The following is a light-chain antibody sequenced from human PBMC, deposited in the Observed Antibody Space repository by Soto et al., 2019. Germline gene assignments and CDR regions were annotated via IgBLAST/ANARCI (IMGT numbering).Light chain of an antibody. CDR1: SSDVGGYNY. V-gene: IGLV2-14*01. CDR3: SSYTSSSTVV. J-gene: IGLJ2*01. CDR2: DVS. Sequence: QSALTQPASVSGSPGQSITISCTGTSSDVGGYNYVSWYQQHPGKAPKLMIYDVSNRPSGVSNRFSGSKSGNTASLTMSGLQPEDEAHYYCSSYTSSSTVVFGGGTQLTVL.